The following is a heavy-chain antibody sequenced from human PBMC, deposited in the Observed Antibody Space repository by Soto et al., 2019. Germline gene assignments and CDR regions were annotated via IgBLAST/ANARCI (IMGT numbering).Heavy chain of an antibody. D-gene: IGHD6-19*01. Sequence: GGSLRLSCAASGFTFSDHYMDWVRQAPGKGLEWVGRTRNKANSYTTEYAASVKGRFTISRDDSKNSLYLQMNSLKIEDTAVYYCARGHTVAGTRGGSWAQINNYYYGMDVWGQGTTVTVSS. J-gene: IGHJ6*02. CDR2: TRNKANSYTT. CDR3: ARGHTVAGTRGGSWAQINNYYYGMDV. CDR1: GFTFSDHY. V-gene: IGHV3-72*01.